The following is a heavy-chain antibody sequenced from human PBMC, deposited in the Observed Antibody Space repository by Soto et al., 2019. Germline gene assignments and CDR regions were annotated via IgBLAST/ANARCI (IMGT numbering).Heavy chain of an antibody. Sequence: QAQLVQSGAEVKKPEASVKVSCKASGYVFSTYGITWVRQAPGQGLEWMGWISGYNGNTDDGQKLQGRVTLTIDASTTTAFMDLRNLKSDDTAVYYCARAEVYTSSRYAMDVWGQGTTVIVS. V-gene: IGHV1-18*01. CDR1: GYVFSTYG. J-gene: IGHJ6*02. CDR2: ISGYNGNT. D-gene: IGHD2-2*01. CDR3: ARAEVYTSSRYAMDV.